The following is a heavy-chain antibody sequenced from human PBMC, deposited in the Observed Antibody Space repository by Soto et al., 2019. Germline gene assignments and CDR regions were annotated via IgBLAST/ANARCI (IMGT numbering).Heavy chain of an antibody. CDR1: GGSFSGYY. J-gene: IGHJ4*02. V-gene: IGHV4-34*01. Sequence: SETLSLTCAVYGGSFSGYYWSWIRQPPGKGLEWIGEINHSGSTNYNPSLKRRVTISGDTSKNQFSLKLSSVTAADTAVYYCARLAAAGTPSVDYWGQGTLVTVSS. CDR2: INHSGST. CDR3: ARLAAAGTPSVDY. D-gene: IGHD6-13*01.